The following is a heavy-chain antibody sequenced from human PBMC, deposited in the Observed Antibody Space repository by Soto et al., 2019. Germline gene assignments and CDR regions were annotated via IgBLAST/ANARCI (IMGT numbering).Heavy chain of an antibody. J-gene: IGHJ6*02. CDR2: IIPIFGTA. D-gene: IGHD3-16*02. CDR1: GGTFSSYA. V-gene: IGHV1-69*13. CDR3: ARGAVISGEYYYYYYGMDV. Sequence: GASVKVSCKASGGTFSSYAISWVRRAPGQGLEWMGGIIPIFGTANYAQKFQGRVTITADESTSTAYMELSSLRSEDTAVYYCARGAVISGEYYYYYYGMDVWGQGTTVTVSS.